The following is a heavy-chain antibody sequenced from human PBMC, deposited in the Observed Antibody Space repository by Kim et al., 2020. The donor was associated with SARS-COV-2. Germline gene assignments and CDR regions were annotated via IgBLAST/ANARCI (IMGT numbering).Heavy chain of an antibody. J-gene: IGHJ3*01. CDR2: ISDDAKRK. CDR3: AKDGLPSSDWFDALDV. D-gene: IGHD6-19*01. CDR1: GFTFSKYG. V-gene: IGHV3-30*18. Sequence: GGSLRLSCAASGFTFSKYGINWFRQAPGKGLEWVAVISDDAKRKFYADSVRGQFTISRDNSMNRVFLQMNRLGVQDTAMYYCAKDGLPSSDWFDALDVWGQGTMVIVSS.